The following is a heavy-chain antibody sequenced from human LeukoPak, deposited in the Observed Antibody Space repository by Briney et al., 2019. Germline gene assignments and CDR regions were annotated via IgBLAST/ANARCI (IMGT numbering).Heavy chain of an antibody. D-gene: IGHD3-22*01. CDR2: FNHSGST. Sequence: TSSETLSLTCAVYGGSFSGYYWSWIRQPPGKRLEWIGEFNHSGSTNSNPSLKSRVTISVDTSKNQFSLKLTSVTAADTAVYYCARDSSGYYPGRDYFDYWGQGTLVTVSS. CDR3: ARDSSGYYPGRDYFDY. J-gene: IGHJ4*02. CDR1: GGSFSGYY. V-gene: IGHV4-34*01.